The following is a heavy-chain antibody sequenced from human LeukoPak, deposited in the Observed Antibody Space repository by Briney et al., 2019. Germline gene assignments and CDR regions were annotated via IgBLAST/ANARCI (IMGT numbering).Heavy chain of an antibody. CDR2: ISAYNGNT. CDR1: GYTFTSYG. J-gene: IGHJ4*02. CDR3: ARGRVAATFFDY. D-gene: IGHD2-15*01. V-gene: IGHV1-18*04. Sequence: ASVKVSCKASGYTFTSYGISWVRQAPGQGLEWMGWISAYNGNTNYAQKLQGRVTMTTDTSTSTAYMERRSLRSHDTAVYYCARGRVAATFFDYWGQGTLVTVSS.